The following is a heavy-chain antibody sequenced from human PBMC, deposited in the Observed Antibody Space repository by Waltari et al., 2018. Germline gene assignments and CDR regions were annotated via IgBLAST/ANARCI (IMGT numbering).Heavy chain of an antibody. Sequence: QLQLQESGPGLVKPSETLSITCTVSGGSISSSSYYWGWIRQPPGKGLECIGRIYYSGSTYSNPSLTSRVSISVDTSKIQFSLKLSSVTAAYTAVYYCARGRPSYAFDILGQGTMVTVSS. V-gene: IGHV4-39*07. CDR2: IYYSGST. CDR3: ARGRPSYAFDI. J-gene: IGHJ3*02. CDR1: GGSISSSSYY. D-gene: IGHD3-16*02.